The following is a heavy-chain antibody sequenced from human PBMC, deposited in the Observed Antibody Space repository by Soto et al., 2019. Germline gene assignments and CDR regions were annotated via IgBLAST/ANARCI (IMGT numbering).Heavy chain of an antibody. D-gene: IGHD2-2*03. J-gene: IGHJ6*02. V-gene: IGHV3-21*01. Sequence: EVQLVESGGGLVKPGGSLRLSCAASGFTFSSYSMNWVRQAPGKGLEWVSSISSSSSYIYYGDSVKGRFTISRNNAKNSLYLQMNSLRAEDTAVYYCARDGGYCSSTSCRRHYGMDVWGQGTTVTVSS. CDR2: ISSSSSYI. CDR1: GFTFSSYS. CDR3: ARDGGYCSSTSCRRHYGMDV.